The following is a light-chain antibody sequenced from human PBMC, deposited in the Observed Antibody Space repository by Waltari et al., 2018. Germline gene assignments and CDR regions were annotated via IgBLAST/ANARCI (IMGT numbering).Light chain of an antibody. Sequence: DIVVTQSPDSLAVSLGERATMNCKSSQSLLHTNNKNYLAWYQLRPAQPPKLLIYWASTRESGVPGRFSGSGSGTDFTLTISGLQAEDVAVYYCQQYYSTPNTFGQGTKLEIK. J-gene: IGKJ2*01. V-gene: IGKV4-1*01. CDR3: QQYYSTPNT. CDR1: QSLLHTNNKNY. CDR2: WAS.